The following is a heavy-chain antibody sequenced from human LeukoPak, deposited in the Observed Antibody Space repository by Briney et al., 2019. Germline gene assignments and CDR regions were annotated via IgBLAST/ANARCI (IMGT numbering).Heavy chain of an antibody. J-gene: IGHJ4*02. V-gene: IGHV3-48*03. CDR3: ARGGDYGDYVDFAY. CDR2: ISTTGTTV. D-gene: IGHD4-17*01. CDR1: GFTFSGYE. Sequence: GGSLRLSCAASGFTFSGYELNWVRQAPGKGLEWVSYISTTGTTVYYADSVKGRFAISRDNVKNSLYLQMNSLRDEDTAVYYCARGGDYGDYVDFAYWGQGALVTVSS.